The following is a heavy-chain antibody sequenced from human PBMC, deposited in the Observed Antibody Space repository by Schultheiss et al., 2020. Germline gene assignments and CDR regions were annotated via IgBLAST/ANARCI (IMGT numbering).Heavy chain of an antibody. Sequence: GESLKISCAASGFTFSSYAMSWVRQAPGKGLEWVSAISGSGGSTYYADSVKGRFTISRDNAKNSLYLQMNSLRAEDTAVYYCAREDEYYDSSGDLACYWGQGNLVTVSS. J-gene: IGHJ4*02. V-gene: IGHV3-23*01. D-gene: IGHD3-22*01. CDR2: ISGSGGST. CDR1: GFTFSSYA. CDR3: AREDEYYDSSGDLACY.